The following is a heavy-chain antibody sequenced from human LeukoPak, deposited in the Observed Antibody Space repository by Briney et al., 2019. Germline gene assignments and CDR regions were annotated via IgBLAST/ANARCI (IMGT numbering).Heavy chain of an antibody. CDR1: GGSISSYY. V-gene: IGHV4-59*01. CDR3: ARDFLLQSEGLFDY. D-gene: IGHD4-11*01. Sequence: TSETLSLTCTVSGGSISSYYWSWIRQSPGKGLEWIGYIYYSGITNYNPSLKSRVTISVDTSKNQFSLKLSSVTAADTAVYYCARDFLLQSEGLFDYWGQGTLVTVSS. J-gene: IGHJ4*02. CDR2: IYYSGIT.